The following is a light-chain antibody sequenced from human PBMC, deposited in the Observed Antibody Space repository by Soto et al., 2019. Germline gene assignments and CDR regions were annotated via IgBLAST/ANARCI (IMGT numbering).Light chain of an antibody. CDR3: QQSYGTPLT. CDR1: QSISNY. J-gene: IGKJ4*01. Sequence: DIEMTQSPPSLSASVGDRVTIACRASQSISNYLNWYQHKPGKVPKLLIYAASSLQSGVPKRFSGSGSGTDFTLTISSLQPEDFATYYCQQSYGTPLTFGGGTKVEIK. CDR2: AAS. V-gene: IGKV1-39*01.